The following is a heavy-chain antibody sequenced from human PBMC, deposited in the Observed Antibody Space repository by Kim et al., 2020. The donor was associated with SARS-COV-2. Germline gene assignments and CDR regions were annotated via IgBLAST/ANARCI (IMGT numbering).Heavy chain of an antibody. Sequence: SLKSRVNISVDTSKTQFPLKLGSVTAADTAVYYCARDYYDILTGSYGMDVWGQGTTVTVSS. J-gene: IGHJ6*02. D-gene: IGHD3-9*01. CDR3: ARDYYDILTGSYGMDV. V-gene: IGHV4-31*02.